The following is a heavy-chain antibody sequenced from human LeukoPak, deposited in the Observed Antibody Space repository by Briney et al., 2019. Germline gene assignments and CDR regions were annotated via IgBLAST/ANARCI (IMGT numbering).Heavy chain of an antibody. CDR1: GFTFDDYG. CDR3: ARFSRGSGSCNH. Sequence: GGSLRLSCATSGFTFDDYGMSWVRQAPGKGLEWVSGINWNGGSKGYADSVKGRFTISRDNAKNSLYLQMNSLRAEDTALYHCARFSRGSGSCNHWGQGTLVTVSS. D-gene: IGHD3-10*01. J-gene: IGHJ4*02. CDR2: INWNGGSK. V-gene: IGHV3-20*01.